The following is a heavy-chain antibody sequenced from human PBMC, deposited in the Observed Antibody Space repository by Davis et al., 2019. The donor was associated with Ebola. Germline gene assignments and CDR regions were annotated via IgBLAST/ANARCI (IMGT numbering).Heavy chain of an antibody. V-gene: IGHV1-18*01. D-gene: IGHD6-6*01. CDR1: GYTFTSYD. CDR3: ARAPYSGSPFDY. Sequence: AASVKVSCKASGYTFTSYDISWVRQAPGQGLEWMGWISAYNGNTNYAQKPQGRVTMTTDTSTSTAYMELRSLRSDDTAVYYCARAPYSGSPFDYWGQGTLVTVSS. J-gene: IGHJ4*02. CDR2: ISAYNGNT.